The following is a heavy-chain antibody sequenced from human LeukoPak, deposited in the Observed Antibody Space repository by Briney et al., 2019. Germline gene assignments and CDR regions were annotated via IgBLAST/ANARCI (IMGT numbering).Heavy chain of an antibody. J-gene: IGHJ6*02. CDR1: GFTFSSYG. CDR2: ISYDGSNK. CDR3: ARDIRYSSSWYGQVYYYYGMDV. Sequence: GGSLRLSCAASGFTFSSYGMHWVRQAPGKGLEWVAVISYDGSNKYYADSVKSRFTISRDISKNTLYLQMNSLRAEDTAVYYCARDIRYSSSWYGQVYYYYGMDVWGQGTTVTVSS. V-gene: IGHV3-30*03. D-gene: IGHD6-13*01.